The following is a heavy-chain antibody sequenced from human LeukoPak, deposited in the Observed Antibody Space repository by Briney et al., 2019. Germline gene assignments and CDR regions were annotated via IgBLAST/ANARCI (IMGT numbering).Heavy chain of an antibody. J-gene: IGHJ4*02. D-gene: IGHD5-12*01. CDR1: GFTFSSYS. V-gene: IGHV3-7*01. CDR2: IEQDGSEK. Sequence: LAGGSLRLSCAASGFTFSSYSMNWVRQAPGKGLEWVANIEQDGSEKYYVDSVKGRFTISRDNTKNSLYLQMNSLRAEDTAVYYCAKLRSLYSGPYDYWGQGTLVTVSS. CDR3: AKLRSLYSGPYDY.